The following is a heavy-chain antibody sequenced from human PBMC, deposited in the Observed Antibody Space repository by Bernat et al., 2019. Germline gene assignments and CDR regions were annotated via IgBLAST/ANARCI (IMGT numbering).Heavy chain of an antibody. CDR1: RFTFNTYA. Sequence: QVQLVESGGGVVQPGRSLRLSCAASRFTFNTYAMHWVRQAPGKGLQWVALISYDGTNKYYADSVKGRFTISRDNSKNTLYLQMNRLRPEDTAVYYCARDSTGTGYLDYWGQGTLVNVSS. J-gene: IGHJ4*02. CDR2: ISYDGTNK. D-gene: IGHD3/OR15-3a*01. CDR3: ARDSTGTGYLDY. V-gene: IGHV3-30-3*01.